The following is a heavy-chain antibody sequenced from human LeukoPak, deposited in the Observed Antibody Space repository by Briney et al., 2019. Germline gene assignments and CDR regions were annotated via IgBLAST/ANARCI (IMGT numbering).Heavy chain of an antibody. CDR2: IYYSGST. V-gene: IGHV4-59*01. CDR1: GGSISSYY. D-gene: IGHD4-17*01. CDR3: ARDRYSTDYYYMDV. Sequence: SETLSLTCTVSGGSISSYYWSWIRQPPGKGLEWIGYIYYSGSTNYNPSLKSRVTISVDTSKNQFSLKLSSVTAADTAVYYCARDRYSTDYYYMDVWGKGTTVTVPS. J-gene: IGHJ6*03.